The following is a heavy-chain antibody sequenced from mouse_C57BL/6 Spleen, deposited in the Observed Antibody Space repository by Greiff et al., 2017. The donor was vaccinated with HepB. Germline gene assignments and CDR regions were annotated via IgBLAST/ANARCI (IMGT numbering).Heavy chain of an antibody. Sequence: QVQLKESGAELARPGASVKLSCKASGYTFTSYGISWVKQRTGQGLEWIGEIYPRSGNTYYNEKFKGKATLTADKSSSTAYMELRSLTSEDSAVYFCARPLDYHPSWFAYWGQGTLVTVSA. CDR1: GYTFTSYG. CDR2: IYPRSGNT. D-gene: IGHD2-4*01. V-gene: IGHV1-81*01. CDR3: ARPLDYHPSWFAY. J-gene: IGHJ3*01.